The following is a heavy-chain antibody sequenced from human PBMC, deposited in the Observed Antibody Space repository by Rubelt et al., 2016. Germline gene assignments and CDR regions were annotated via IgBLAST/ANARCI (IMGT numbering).Heavy chain of an antibody. Sequence: QLQLQESGPGLVKPSETLSLTCTVSGGSISSSSYYWGWIRQPPGKGLAWIGSIYYSGSTYYNPSLKSRVTISVDTSKNQFSLKLSSVTAADTAVYYCARVDYGDSIVFDYWGQGTLVTVSS. V-gene: IGHV4-39*07. CDR3: ARVDYGDSIVFDY. CDR2: IYYSGST. D-gene: IGHD4-17*01. J-gene: IGHJ4*02. CDR1: GGSISSSSYY.